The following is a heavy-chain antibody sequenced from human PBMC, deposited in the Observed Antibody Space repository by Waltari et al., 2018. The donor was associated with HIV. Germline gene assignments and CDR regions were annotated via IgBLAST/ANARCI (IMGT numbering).Heavy chain of an antibody. CDR3: VRDYDSSGYYSANWFDP. D-gene: IGHD3-22*01. V-gene: IGHV3-74*01. J-gene: IGHJ5*02. CDR1: GFTFRSHW. CDR2: INNDGSNT. Sequence: EVQLVESGGGLVQPGGSLGLSCVPPGFTFRSHWMHWVLHGPGRGLVWVSRINNDGSNTNYADSVKGRFTISRDNAKNTLYLQMNSLRAEDTAVYSCVRDYDSSGYYSANWFDPWGQGTLVTVSS.